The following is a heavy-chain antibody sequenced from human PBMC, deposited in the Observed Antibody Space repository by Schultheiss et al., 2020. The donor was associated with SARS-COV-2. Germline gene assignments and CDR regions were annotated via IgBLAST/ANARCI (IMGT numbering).Heavy chain of an antibody. J-gene: IGHJ4*02. D-gene: IGHD1/OR15-1a*01. V-gene: IGHV3-48*03. CDR3: ATRVRWDLYGTPDY. CDR2: ISRRGGDT. CDR1: GFTFRNYE. Sequence: GGSLRLSCAASGFTFRNYEMSWVRQAPGKGLEWVSYISRRGGDTYYADSVKGRFTVSRDNAKSSLYLQMSSLRAEDTGIYYCATRVRWDLYGTPDYWGQGTLVTVSS.